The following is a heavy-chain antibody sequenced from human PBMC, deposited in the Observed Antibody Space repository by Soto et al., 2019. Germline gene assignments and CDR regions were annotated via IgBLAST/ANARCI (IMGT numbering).Heavy chain of an antibody. D-gene: IGHD2-2*01. V-gene: IGHV3-21*01. J-gene: IGHJ4*02. CDR1: GFYFNNYG. Sequence: GSLRLSCAVSGFYFNNYGINWVRQAPGKGLEWVSSVSKSDYTYYSDSVKGRFTISRDNAKNSVSLQMNSLRAEDTAVYYCAREDSIIIPAVSDFWGQGTLVTVSS. CDR3: AREDSIIIPAVSDF. CDR2: VSKSDYT.